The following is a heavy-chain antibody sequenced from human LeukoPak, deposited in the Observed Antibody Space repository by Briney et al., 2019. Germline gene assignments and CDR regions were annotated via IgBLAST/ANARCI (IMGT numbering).Heavy chain of an antibody. Sequence: GGALRLSCAASGFTFSNYWMSWVRQAPGKGLEWVANIKQDGSEKYYVDSVKGRFTISRDNSKNTLYLKMNSLRAEDTAVYYCAKGHGWEASYYYYYMDVWGKGTTVTISS. CDR2: IKQDGSEK. CDR3: AKGHGWEASYYYYYMDV. CDR1: GFTFSNYW. D-gene: IGHD1-26*01. J-gene: IGHJ6*03. V-gene: IGHV3-7*01.